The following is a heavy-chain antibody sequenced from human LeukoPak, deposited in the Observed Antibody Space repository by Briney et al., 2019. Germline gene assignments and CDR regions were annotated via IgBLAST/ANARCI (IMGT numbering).Heavy chain of an antibody. CDR3: ARDTYRPQLIDS. Sequence: PGGSLRLYCAASGFSFSLYAMNWVRQAPGKCLEWISYIDSGSDDILHADSVRGRFAISRDNAKNTLYLEMNSLRAGDTAVYYCARDTYRPQLIDSWGQGTLVTVSS. V-gene: IGHV3-21*05. J-gene: IGHJ4*02. CDR1: GFSFSLYA. CDR2: IDSGSDDI. D-gene: IGHD5-18*01.